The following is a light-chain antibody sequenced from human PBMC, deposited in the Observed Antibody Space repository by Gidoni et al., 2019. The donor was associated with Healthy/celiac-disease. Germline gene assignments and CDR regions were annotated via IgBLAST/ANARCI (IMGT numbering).Light chain of an antibody. CDR2: EVS. CDR3: CSYAGSSTSV. J-gene: IGLJ2*01. CDR1: SSDVGSYNL. Sequence: QTALTQPPSVSGSSGQSITISCTGTSSDVGSYNLVSWYQQHPGKAPKLMIYEVSKRPSGVSNRFSGSKSGNTASLTISGLQAEDEADYYCCSYAGSSTSVFGGGTKLTVL. V-gene: IGLV2-23*02.